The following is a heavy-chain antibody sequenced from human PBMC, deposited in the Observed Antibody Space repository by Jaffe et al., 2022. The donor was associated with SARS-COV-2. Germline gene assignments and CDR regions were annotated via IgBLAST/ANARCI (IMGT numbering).Heavy chain of an antibody. D-gene: IGHD3-22*01. Sequence: EVQLVESGGGLVQPGGSLRLSCAASGFTFSDYAMHWVRQAPGKGLEYVSAISSNGDSTYYANSVKGRFTISRDNSKNTLYLQMGSLRAEDMAVYYCARDPYYHDSSGPSGAFDIWGQGTMVTVSS. V-gene: IGHV3-64*01. CDR2: ISSNGDST. CDR3: ARDPYYHDSSGPSGAFDI. CDR1: GFTFSDYA. J-gene: IGHJ3*02.